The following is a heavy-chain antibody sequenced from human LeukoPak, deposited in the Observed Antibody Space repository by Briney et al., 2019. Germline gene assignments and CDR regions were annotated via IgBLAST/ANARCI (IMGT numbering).Heavy chain of an antibody. CDR1: GHSISSSSYY. CDR3: ARSDYGGIGY. J-gene: IGHJ4*02. V-gene: IGHV4-39*01. D-gene: IGHD4-23*01. CDR2: IYYSGSS. Sequence: SETLSLTCTVCGHSISSSSYYWGWIRQPPGKGLEWIGNIYYSGSSYYNTSLKSRVTISVDTSKNQFSLRLSSVTAADTAVYYCARSDYGGIGYWGQGTLVTVSS.